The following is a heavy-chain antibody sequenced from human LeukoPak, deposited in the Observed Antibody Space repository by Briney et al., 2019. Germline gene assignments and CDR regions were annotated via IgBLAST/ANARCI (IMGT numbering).Heavy chain of an antibody. CDR3: AKYHYNDSSGYYYY. V-gene: IGHV3-23*01. J-gene: IGHJ4*02. CDR2: ISGSGGST. CDR1: RFTFSSYA. Sequence: PGGSLRLSCAASRFTFSSYAMSWVRQAPGKGLEWVSAISGSGGSTYYADSVKGRFTISRYNSKNTLYLQMNILRAEDTAVYYCAKYHYNDSSGYYYYWGQGTLDTVSS. D-gene: IGHD3-22*01.